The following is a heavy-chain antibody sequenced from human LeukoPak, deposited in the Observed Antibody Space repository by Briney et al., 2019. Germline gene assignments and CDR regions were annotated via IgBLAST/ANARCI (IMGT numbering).Heavy chain of an antibody. CDR1: GYTFTSYY. Sequence: ASVKVSCKASGYTFTSYYMHWVRQAPGQGLEWMGIINPSGGSTSYAQKFQGRVTMTRDTSTSTVHMELSSVRSEDTAVYYCARVGKMATIGDYFDYWGQGTLVTVSS. V-gene: IGHV1-46*01. D-gene: IGHD5-24*01. J-gene: IGHJ4*02. CDR3: ARVGKMATIGDYFDY. CDR2: INPSGGST.